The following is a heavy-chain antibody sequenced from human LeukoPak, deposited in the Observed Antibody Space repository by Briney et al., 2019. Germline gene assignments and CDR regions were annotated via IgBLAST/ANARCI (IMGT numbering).Heavy chain of an antibody. V-gene: IGHV1-46*01. CDR3: ARAGYSSGWYRDREARY. CDR2: INPSGGST. Sequence: ASVKVSCKASGYTFTSYYMHWVRQAPGQGLEWMGIINPSGGSTSYAQKFQGRVTMTRDTSTSTVYMELSSLRSEDTAVYYCARAGYSSGWYRDREARYWGQGTLVTVSS. J-gene: IGHJ4*02. CDR1: GYTFTSYY. D-gene: IGHD6-19*01.